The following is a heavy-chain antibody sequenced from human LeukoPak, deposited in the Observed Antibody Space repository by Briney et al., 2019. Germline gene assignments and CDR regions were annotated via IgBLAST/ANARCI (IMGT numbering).Heavy chain of an antibody. V-gene: IGHV3-48*02. J-gene: IGHJ5*01. D-gene: IGHD6-25*01. CDR2: ISGSSNPI. Sequence: PGGSLRLSCVVSGSGISTYSMNWVREAPGEGLEWVSYISGSSNPIYYADSVRGRFTISRDNAKNSLYLLMNSLRDEDTAVYYCTREKGSSNGWFGYWGRGTLVTVSS. CDR1: GSGISTYS. CDR3: TREKGSSNGWFGY.